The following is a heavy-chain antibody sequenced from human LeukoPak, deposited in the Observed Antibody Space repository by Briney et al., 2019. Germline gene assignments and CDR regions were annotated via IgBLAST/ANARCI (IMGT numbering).Heavy chain of an antibody. D-gene: IGHD4-17*01. CDR2: LYNSGST. Sequence: SETLSLTCSVSGGSISNYYWNWIRQPPGKGLEWIGTLYNSGSTTYNPSLKSRITISVDTSKNQFSLKLASVTAADTAVYYCARDYSSVTHWFFDLWGRGTLVTVSP. V-gene: IGHV4-59*01. CDR3: ARDYSSVTHWFFDL. CDR1: GGSISNYY. J-gene: IGHJ2*01.